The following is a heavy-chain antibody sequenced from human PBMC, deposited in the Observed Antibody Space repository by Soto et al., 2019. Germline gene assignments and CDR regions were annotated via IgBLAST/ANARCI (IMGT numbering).Heavy chain of an antibody. D-gene: IGHD4-17*01. J-gene: IGHJ2*01. CDR3: ARAYGRDRYFDL. CDR1: EFTFSDYY. V-gene: IGHV3-11*05. Sequence: QVQLVESGEDLVKPGGPLRLSFAALEFTFSDYYMNWIRQAPGKGLEWVSYIGSRSRYTTSADSVKGRFTISRDNAKNSLFLHMNSLRAEDTAVYYCARAYGRDRYFDLWGRGTLVTVSS. CDR2: IGSRSRYT.